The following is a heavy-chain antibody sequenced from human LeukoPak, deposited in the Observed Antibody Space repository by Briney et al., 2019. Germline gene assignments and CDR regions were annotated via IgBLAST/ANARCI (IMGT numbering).Heavy chain of an antibody. Sequence: SVKVSCKASGGTFSSYAISWVRQAPGQGLEWMGGIIPIFGTANYAQKFQGRVTITADESTSTAYMELSSPRSEDTAVYYCARSQLGYCSSTSCQQTYYYYYGMDVWGQGTTVTVSS. V-gene: IGHV1-69*13. CDR1: GGTFSSYA. J-gene: IGHJ6*02. CDR2: IIPIFGTA. CDR3: ARSQLGYCSSTSCQQTYYYYYGMDV. D-gene: IGHD2-2*01.